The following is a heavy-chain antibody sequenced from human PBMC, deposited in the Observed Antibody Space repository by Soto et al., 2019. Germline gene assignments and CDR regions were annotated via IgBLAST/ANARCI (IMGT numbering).Heavy chain of an antibody. CDR3: ARNPGYCSSPSCRIFEY. J-gene: IGHJ4*02. D-gene: IGHD2-2*01. Sequence: KTGGSLRLSCAASGFTFSSYSMNWVRQAPGKGLEWVSSISGNSLDIYYADSVKGRFTISRDNAKNSLYLQMNSLRAEDTAVYYCARNPGYCSSPSCRIFEYWGRGTLVTVSS. V-gene: IGHV3-21*01. CDR2: ISGNSLDI. CDR1: GFTFSSYS.